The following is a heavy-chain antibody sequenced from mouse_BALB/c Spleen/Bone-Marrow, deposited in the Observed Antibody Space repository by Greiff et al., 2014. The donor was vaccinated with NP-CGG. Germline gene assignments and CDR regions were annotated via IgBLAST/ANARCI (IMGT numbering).Heavy chain of an antibody. CDR1: GYTFTSYW. D-gene: IGHD2-14*01. J-gene: IGHJ3*01. CDR3: ARDYRYDGFAY. Sequence: VQVVESGAELAKPGASVKMSCKASGYTFTSYWMHWVKQRPGQGLEWIGYINPSTGYTEYNQKFKDKATLTADKSSSTAYMQLSSLTSEDSAVYYCARDYRYDGFAYWGQGTLVTVSA. V-gene: IGHV1-7*01. CDR2: INPSTGYT.